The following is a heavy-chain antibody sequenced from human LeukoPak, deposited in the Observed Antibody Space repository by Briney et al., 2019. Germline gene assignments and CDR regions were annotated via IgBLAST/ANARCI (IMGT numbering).Heavy chain of an antibody. V-gene: IGHV1-69*13. CDR1: GYTFTNYG. Sequence: GASVKVSCKASGYTFTNYGITWVRQAPGQGLEWMGGIIPLFGTTNYAQKFRGRVTLTADESTNTAYMELSSLGSEDTAVYYCARPAASNLYGEDWLDPWGQGTLVTVSS. D-gene: IGHD4-17*01. CDR3: ARPAASNLYGEDWLDP. J-gene: IGHJ5*02. CDR2: IIPLFGTT.